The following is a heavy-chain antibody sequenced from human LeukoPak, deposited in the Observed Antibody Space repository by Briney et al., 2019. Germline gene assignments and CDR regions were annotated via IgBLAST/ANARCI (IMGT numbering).Heavy chain of an antibody. CDR2: IIPIFGTA. Sequence: ASVKVSCKASGGTFSSYAISWVRQAPGQGLEWMGRIIPIFGTANYAQKFQGRVTITTDESTSTAYMELSILRSEDTAVYYCARDTRADCSGGSCYPLYYYYYMDVWGKGTTVTVSS. D-gene: IGHD2-15*01. V-gene: IGHV1-69*05. CDR1: GGTFSSYA. CDR3: ARDTRADCSGGSCYPLYYYYYMDV. J-gene: IGHJ6*03.